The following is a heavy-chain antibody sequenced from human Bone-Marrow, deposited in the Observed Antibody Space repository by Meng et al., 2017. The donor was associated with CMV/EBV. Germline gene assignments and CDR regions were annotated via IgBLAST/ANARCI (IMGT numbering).Heavy chain of an antibody. D-gene: IGHD6-19*01. V-gene: IGHV1-46*01. CDR1: GYTFTSYY. CDR3: ARVGSSGWYEY. Sequence: VPLVRSGAEVKKPGSSVKVSCKASGYTFTSYYMHWVRQAPGQGLEWMGIINPSGGSTSYAQKFQGRVTMTRDTSTSTVYMELSSLRSEDTAVYYCARVGSSGWYEYWGQGTLVTVSS. CDR2: INPSGGST. J-gene: IGHJ4*02.